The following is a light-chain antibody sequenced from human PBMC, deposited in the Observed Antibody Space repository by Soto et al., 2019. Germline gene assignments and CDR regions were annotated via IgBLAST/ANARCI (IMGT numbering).Light chain of an antibody. V-gene: IGKV1-39*01. CDR3: QQVESYPST. CDR2: AAS. J-gene: IGKJ4*01. Sequence: IQMTQSPSTVSASVGDSVTIICRASQGISTYLNWCQQKPGKAPKLLIYAASSLQSGVPSRFSGSGFGTDFTLTITSLQPEDFATYYCQQVESYPSTFGGGTKVDIK. CDR1: QGISTY.